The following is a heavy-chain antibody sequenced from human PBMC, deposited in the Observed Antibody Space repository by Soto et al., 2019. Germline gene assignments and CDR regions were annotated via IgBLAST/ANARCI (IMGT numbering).Heavy chain of an antibody. CDR1: GDSISSGGYY. CDR3: VSRLGYGYAMDV. Sequence: QLQLQESGPGLVKPSEILSLTCTVSGDSISSGGYYWGWIRQPPGKGLEWIGSIYYNGNTYYNPSLKSRVTISRDTSRNQFSLRLSSGTAADTAVYYCVSRLGYGYAMDVWGQGTTVTVSS. D-gene: IGHD5-12*01. J-gene: IGHJ6*02. CDR2: IYYNGNT. V-gene: IGHV4-39*01.